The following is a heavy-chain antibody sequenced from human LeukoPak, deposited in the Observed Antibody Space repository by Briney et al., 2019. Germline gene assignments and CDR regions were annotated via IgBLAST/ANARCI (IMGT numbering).Heavy chain of an antibody. V-gene: IGHV1-3*01. Sequence: RLEWMGWINAGNGNTKYSQKFQGRVTITRDTSASTAYMELSSLRSEDTAVYYCARDGAFDIWGQGTMVTVSS. CDR2: INAGNGNT. J-gene: IGHJ3*02. CDR3: ARDGAFDI.